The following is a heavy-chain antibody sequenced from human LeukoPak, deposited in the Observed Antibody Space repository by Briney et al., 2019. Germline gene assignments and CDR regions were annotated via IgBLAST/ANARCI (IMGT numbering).Heavy chain of an antibody. D-gene: IGHD5-18*01. V-gene: IGHV1-2*02. CDR1: GYIFTGYY. CDR3: ARDRSGYSYGYNWFDP. CDR2: INPNSGDT. J-gene: IGHJ5*02. Sequence: ASVKVSCKASGYIFTGYYMHWVRQAPGQGLEWMGWINPNSGDTNYAQKFQGRVTMTRDTSISTAYMELSRLRSDDTAVYYCARDRSGYSYGYNWFDPWGQGTLVTVSS.